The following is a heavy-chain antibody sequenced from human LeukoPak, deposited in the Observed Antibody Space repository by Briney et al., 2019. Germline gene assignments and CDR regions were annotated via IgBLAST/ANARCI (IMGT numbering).Heavy chain of an antibody. CDR1: GFIVSENY. Sequence: TGGSLRLSCAASGFIVSENYMSWVRQAPGKGLEWVSSISDSGGATYYADSVKGRFTISRDNSKNTLFLQMTSLRADDTAVYYCAKDLPGLEWFGEWGQGILVTVSS. V-gene: IGHV3-23*01. CDR2: ISDSGGAT. CDR3: AKDLPGLEWFGE. D-gene: IGHD3-10*01. J-gene: IGHJ4*02.